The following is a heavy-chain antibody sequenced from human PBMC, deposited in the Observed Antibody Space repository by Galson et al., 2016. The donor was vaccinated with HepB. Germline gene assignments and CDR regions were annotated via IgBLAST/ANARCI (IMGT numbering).Heavy chain of an antibody. CDR3: TRHPPQLEMDWLSDFDH. D-gene: IGHD3/OR15-3a*01. CDR2: IRNKPYDETT. CDR1: GFRFDDYA. Sequence: SLRLSCAASGFRFDDYAMSWVRQAPGKGLEWVGLIRNKPYDETTEYAASVKGRFIISREDSKSTAYLQLNSLKTEDSGIYYCTRHPPQLEMDWLSDFDHWGPGSLVTFSS. V-gene: IGHV3-49*04. J-gene: IGHJ4*02.